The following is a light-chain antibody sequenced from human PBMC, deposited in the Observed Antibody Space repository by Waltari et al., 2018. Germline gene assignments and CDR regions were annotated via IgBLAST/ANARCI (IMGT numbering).Light chain of an antibody. J-gene: IGLJ2*01. CDR3: CTCTSSSSYV. CDR2: DVT. CDR1: TKDVDGHKC. V-gene: IGLV2-14*03. Sequence: QSALTQPASVSGSPGQSITISCSGLTKDVDGHKCVSWYQHHPGKAPKLIIYDVTKRPSGFTNRFSGSKSGNTASLSISGLRAEDEAVYHCCTCTSSSSYVFGGGTKVTVL.